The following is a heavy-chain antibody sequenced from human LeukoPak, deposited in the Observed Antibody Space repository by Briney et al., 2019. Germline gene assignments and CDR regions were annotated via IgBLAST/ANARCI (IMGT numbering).Heavy chain of an antibody. CDR3: AKDRVDYGDYTDAFDI. CDR2: ISSSGSTI. CDR1: GFTFSTYE. V-gene: IGHV3-48*03. D-gene: IGHD4-17*01. Sequence: GGSLRLSCTASGFTFSTYEMNLVRQAPGKGLEWLSYISSSGSTIYYADSVKGRFSISRDNAKSSLFLQMNSLRAEDTAVYYCAKDRVDYGDYTDAFDIWGQGTMVTVSS. J-gene: IGHJ3*02.